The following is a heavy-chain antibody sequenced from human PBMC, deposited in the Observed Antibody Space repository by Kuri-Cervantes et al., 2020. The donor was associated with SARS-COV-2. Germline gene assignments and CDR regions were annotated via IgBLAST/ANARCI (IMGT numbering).Heavy chain of an antibody. J-gene: IGHJ4*01. CDR2: ISGSDDVT. CDR1: GFTFSNYA. Sequence: ESLKISCAASGFTFSNYAMTWVRQAPGKGLEWVSTISGSDDVTHLADSVKGRFTVSRDNSRNTLYLEMSSLRVEDTAVYYCAKRDAYSQGSYFDYWGHGTLVTVSS. CDR3: AKRDAYSQGSYFDY. V-gene: IGHV3-23*01. D-gene: IGHD5-24*01.